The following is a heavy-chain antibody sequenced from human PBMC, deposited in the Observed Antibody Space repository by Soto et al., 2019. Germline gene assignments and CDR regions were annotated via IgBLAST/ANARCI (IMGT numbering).Heavy chain of an antibody. CDR2: ISYDGSNK. V-gene: IGHV3-30*18. J-gene: IGHJ5*02. CDR1: GFTFSSYG. Sequence: QVQLVESGGGVVQPGRSLRLSCAASGFTFSSYGMHWVRQAPGKGLEWVAVISYDGSNKYYADSVKGRFTISRDNSKNTLYLQTNSLSAEHTAVYYCAKDYWFDPWGQGTLVTVSS. CDR3: AKDYWFDP.